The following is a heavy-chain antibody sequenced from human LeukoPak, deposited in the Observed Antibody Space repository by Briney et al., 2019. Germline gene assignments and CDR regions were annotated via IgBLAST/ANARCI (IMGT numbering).Heavy chain of an antibody. CDR2: IYYSGST. CDR1: GGSFTGYY. CDR3: ALLIGVDSGSYYRTPYNWFDP. J-gene: IGHJ5*02. Sequence: PSETLSLTCAVYGGSFTGYYWSWIRQPPGKGLEWIGYIYYSGSTYYNPSLKSRVTISVDTSKNQFSLKLSSVTAADTAVYYCALLIGVDSGSYYRTPYNWFDPWGQGTLVTVSS. V-gene: IGHV4-30-4*01. D-gene: IGHD3-10*01.